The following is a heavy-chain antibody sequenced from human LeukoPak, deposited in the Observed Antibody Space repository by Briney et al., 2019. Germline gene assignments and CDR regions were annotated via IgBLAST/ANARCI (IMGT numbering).Heavy chain of an antibody. CDR2: INQDDSQI. J-gene: IGHJ4*02. Sequence: GGSLRLSCAASRFTLNKYWLTGVRQAPGKGLEWVANINQDDSQIYYLESVEGRFTITRDNAKNSLHLQMNGLRAEDTAVYYCARGYYYSGTYYLSFFDYWGQGTLVTVSS. D-gene: IGHD3-10*01. V-gene: IGHV3-7*01. CDR3: ARGYYYSGTYYLSFFDY. CDR1: RFTLNKYW.